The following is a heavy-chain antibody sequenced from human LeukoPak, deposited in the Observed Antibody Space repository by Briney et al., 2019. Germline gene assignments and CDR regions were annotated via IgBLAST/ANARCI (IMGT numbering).Heavy chain of an antibody. D-gene: IGHD1-26*01. CDR2: IYYSGST. CDR3: ARHDMLGGMDV. CDR1: GGSISSYY. Sequence: PSETLSLTRAVSGGSISSYYWSWVRQPPRKGLGWIGYIYYSGSTNYNPSLKSRVTISVDTSKNQFYLKLSSVTAADTAVYYCARHDMLGGMDVWGQGTTVTVSS. V-gene: IGHV4-59*08. J-gene: IGHJ6*02.